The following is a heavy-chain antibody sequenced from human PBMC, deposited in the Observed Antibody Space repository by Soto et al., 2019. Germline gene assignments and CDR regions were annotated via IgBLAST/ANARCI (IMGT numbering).Heavy chain of an antibody. CDR3: ARDRDVVVPAATETAY. J-gene: IGHJ4*02. D-gene: IGHD2-2*01. Sequence: QVQLVQSGAEVKKPGSSVKVSCKASGGTFSSYTISWVRQAPGQGLEWMGRIIPILGIANYAQKFQGRVTIPADKSTSTAYMELSSLRSEDTAVYYWARDRDVVVPAATETAYWGQGTLVTVSS. V-gene: IGHV1-69*08. CDR2: IIPILGIA. CDR1: GGTFSSYT.